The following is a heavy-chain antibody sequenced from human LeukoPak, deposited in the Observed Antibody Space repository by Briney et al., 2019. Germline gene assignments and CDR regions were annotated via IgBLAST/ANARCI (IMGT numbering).Heavy chain of an antibody. Sequence: ASVKVSCKASGYTFTGYYMHWVRQAPGQGLEWMGIINPSGGSTSYAQKFQGRVTMTRDMSTSTVYMELSSLRSEDTAVYYCARNLYDYVWGSINWFDPWGQGTLVTVSS. D-gene: IGHD3-16*01. CDR1: GYTFTGYY. J-gene: IGHJ5*02. CDR2: INPSGGST. CDR3: ARNLYDYVWGSINWFDP. V-gene: IGHV1-46*01.